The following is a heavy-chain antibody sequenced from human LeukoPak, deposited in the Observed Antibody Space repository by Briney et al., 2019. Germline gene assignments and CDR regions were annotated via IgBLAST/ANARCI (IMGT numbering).Heavy chain of an antibody. J-gene: IGHJ1*01. CDR2: IYHSGST. Sequence: SETLSLTCTVSGYSISSGYYWGWIRQPPGKGLEWIGNIYHSGSTYYNPSLKSRVTISVDTSKNQFSLKLTSVTATDTAVYYCARDKGVAEYYFEMWGQGTLVTVSS. D-gene: IGHD3-9*01. CDR3: ARDKGVAEYYFEM. V-gene: IGHV4-38-2*02. CDR1: GYSISSGYY.